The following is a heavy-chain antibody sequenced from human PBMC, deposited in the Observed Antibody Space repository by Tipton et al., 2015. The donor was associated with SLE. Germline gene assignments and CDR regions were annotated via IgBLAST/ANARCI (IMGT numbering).Heavy chain of an antibody. CDR1: GDSVSSNSAA. CDR3: ARGGMDCSSTSCSDAFDI. D-gene: IGHD2-2*01. Sequence: GLVKPSQTLSLTCAISGDSVSSNSAAWNWIRQSPSRGLEWLGRTCYRSKWYNDYAVSVKSRITINPDTSKNQFSLQLNSVTPEDTAVYYCARGGMDCSSTSCSDAFDIWGQGTMVTVSS. J-gene: IGHJ3*02. CDR2: TCYRSKWYN. V-gene: IGHV6-1*01.